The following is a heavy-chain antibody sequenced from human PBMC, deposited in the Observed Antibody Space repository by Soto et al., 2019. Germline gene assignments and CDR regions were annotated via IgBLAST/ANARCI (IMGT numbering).Heavy chain of an antibody. CDR1: GFSLSTSGGG. D-gene: IGHD6-13*01. CDR3: AHRQAQQQLVSEWFDP. V-gene: IGHV2-5*02. J-gene: IGHJ5*02. Sequence: QITLKESGPTLVKPTQTLTLTCTFSGFSLSTSGGGVGWIRQPPGKALEWLALIYWDDDKRYSPSLKNRLTITNDTSKNQVVLTITNMDPLDTATYYCAHRQAQQQLVSEWFDPWGQGTLVTVSS. CDR2: IYWDDDK.